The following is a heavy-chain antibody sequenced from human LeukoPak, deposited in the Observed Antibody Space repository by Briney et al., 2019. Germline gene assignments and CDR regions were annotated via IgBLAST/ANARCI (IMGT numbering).Heavy chain of an antibody. Sequence: GGSLRLSCAASGFTFSSYWMHWVRQAPGKGLVWVSRINSDGSSTSYADSVKGRFTISRDNAKNTLYPQMNSLRAEDTAVYYCARTYYDFWSGYYTGVGSTEFHYWGQGTLVTVSS. CDR2: INSDGSST. CDR3: ARTYYDFWSGYYTGVGSTEFHY. D-gene: IGHD3-3*01. J-gene: IGHJ4*02. V-gene: IGHV3-74*01. CDR1: GFTFSSYW.